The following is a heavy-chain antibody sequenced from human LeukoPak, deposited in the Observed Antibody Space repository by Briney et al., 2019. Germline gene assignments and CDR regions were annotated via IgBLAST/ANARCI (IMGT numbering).Heavy chain of an antibody. J-gene: IGHJ4*02. Sequence: PGGSLRLSCAASGFTFSSYAMSWVRQAPGKGLEWVSAISGSGGSTYYADSVKGRFTISRDNSKSTLYLQMNSLRAEDTAVYYCAKGESFWSGYYGSYFDYWGQGTLVTVSS. V-gene: IGHV3-23*01. CDR3: AKGESFWSGYYGSYFDY. CDR1: GFTFSSYA. D-gene: IGHD3-3*01. CDR2: ISGSGGST.